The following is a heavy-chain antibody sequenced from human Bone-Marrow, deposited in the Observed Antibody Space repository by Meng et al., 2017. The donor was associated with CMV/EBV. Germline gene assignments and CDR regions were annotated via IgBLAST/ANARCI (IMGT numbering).Heavy chain of an antibody. D-gene: IGHD6-19*01. Sequence: SETLSLTCTVSGGSVSSGSYYWSWIRQPPGKGLEWIGYIYYSGSTNYNPSLKSRVTISVDTSKNQFSLKLSSVTAADTAVYFCARIGALYSSAWRAYDYWGQGRLVTVSS. V-gene: IGHV4-61*01. CDR1: GGSVSSGSYY. CDR3: ARIGALYSSAWRAYDY. CDR2: IYYSGST. J-gene: IGHJ4*02.